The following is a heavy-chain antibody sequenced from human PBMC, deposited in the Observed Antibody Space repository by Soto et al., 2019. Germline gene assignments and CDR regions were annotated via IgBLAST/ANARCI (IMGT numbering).Heavy chain of an antibody. V-gene: IGHV4-59*08. CDR1: GGSIRSYY. CDR2: INYSGST. CDR3: ARHYCSGGSCFYFDS. Sequence: SETLSLTCSVSGGSIRSYYWSWIRQPPEKGLEWIGNINYSGSTKYNPSLKSRVTTSVDTSKNQISLKLSSVTAADTAVYYCARHYCSGGSCFYFDSWGQGTLVTVSS. J-gene: IGHJ4*02. D-gene: IGHD2-15*01.